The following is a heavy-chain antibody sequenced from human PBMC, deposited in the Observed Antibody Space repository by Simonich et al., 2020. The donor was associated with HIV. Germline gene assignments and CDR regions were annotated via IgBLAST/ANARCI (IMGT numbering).Heavy chain of an antibody. Sequence: EVQLVESGGGLVQPGGSLRLSCAVSGFIFSSYEMNWVRQAPGTGLEWGSYISSRGSTKYYADSVKGRFTISRDNAKNSLYLQMNSLRAEDTAVYYCARGWEPGAFDIWGQGTMVTVSS. CDR2: ISSRGSTK. CDR3: ARGWEPGAFDI. J-gene: IGHJ3*02. V-gene: IGHV3-48*03. D-gene: IGHD1-26*01. CDR1: GFIFSSYE.